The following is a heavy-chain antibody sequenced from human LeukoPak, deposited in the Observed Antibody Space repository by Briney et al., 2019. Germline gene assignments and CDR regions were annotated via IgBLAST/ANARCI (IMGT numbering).Heavy chain of an antibody. V-gene: IGHV1-46*01. CDR1: GYTFTSYY. J-gene: IGHJ6*02. Sequence: ASVKVSCKASGYTFTSYYMHWVRQARGQGLEWMGIINPSGGSTSYAQKFQGRVTMTRDTSTSTVYMELSSLRSEDTAVYYCARDYYDSSGYFGYYYYYGMDVWGQGTTVTVSS. CDR3: ARDYYDSSGYFGYYYYYGMDV. D-gene: IGHD3-22*01. CDR2: INPSGGST.